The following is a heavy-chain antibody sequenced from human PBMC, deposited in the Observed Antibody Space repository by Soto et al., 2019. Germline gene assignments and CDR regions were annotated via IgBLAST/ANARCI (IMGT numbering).Heavy chain of an antibody. CDR2: ISYDGSNK. D-gene: IGHD2-15*01. CDR1: GFTFSSYG. V-gene: IGHV3-30*18. CDR3: AKDLRGMVVAATPLDY. J-gene: IGHJ4*02. Sequence: GGSLRLSCAASGFTFSSYGMHWVRQAPGKGLEWVAVISYDGSNKYYADSVKGRFTISRDNSKNTLYLQMNSLRAEDTAVYYCAKDLRGMVVAATPLDYWGQGTLVTVSS.